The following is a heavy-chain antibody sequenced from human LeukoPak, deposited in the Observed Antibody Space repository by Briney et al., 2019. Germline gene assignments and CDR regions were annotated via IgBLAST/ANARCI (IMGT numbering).Heavy chain of an antibody. J-gene: IGHJ3*02. Sequence: GGSLRLSCAASGFTFSSYAMHWVRQAPGKGLELVSAISSNGGSTYYADSVKGRFTISRDNSKNTLYHQIGRLRAEDTAVNYCARCGGRLAYCGGDCYNDAFDIWGQGTMVTVSS. CDR3: ARCGGRLAYCGGDCYNDAFDI. CDR1: GFTFSSYA. D-gene: IGHD2-21*02. CDR2: ISSNGGST. V-gene: IGHV3-64*02.